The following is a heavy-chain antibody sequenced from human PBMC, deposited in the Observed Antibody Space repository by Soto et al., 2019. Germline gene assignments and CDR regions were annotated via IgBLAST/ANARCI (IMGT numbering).Heavy chain of an antibody. CDR3: VRWNGFGDR. CDR2: FSGGGGGT. CDR1: GFIISDYG. V-gene: IGHV3-23*01. D-gene: IGHD1-1*01. Sequence: EVQLLESRGGLVQPGGSLRLSCAVSGFIISDYGVTWVRQAPGKGLEWVSGFSGGGGGTFYADSVKGRFTISRDDPKNTAYLQMNSLGAEDTAVYYCVRWNGFGDRWGQGTLVTVSS. J-gene: IGHJ5*02.